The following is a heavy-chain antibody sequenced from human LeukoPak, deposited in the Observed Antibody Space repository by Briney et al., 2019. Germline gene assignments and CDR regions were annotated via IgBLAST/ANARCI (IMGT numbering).Heavy chain of an antibody. D-gene: IGHD1-26*01. Sequence: GGSLRLSCTPPGFTFGDYAMSWVRQAPGKGLEWVGFIRGKAYGGTTEYAASVKGRFTISRDDSKSIAYLQMNSLKTEDTAVYYCLVTGGAFDIWGQGTMVTVSS. CDR1: GFTFGDYA. V-gene: IGHV3-49*04. CDR3: LVTGGAFDI. J-gene: IGHJ3*02. CDR2: IRGKAYGGTT.